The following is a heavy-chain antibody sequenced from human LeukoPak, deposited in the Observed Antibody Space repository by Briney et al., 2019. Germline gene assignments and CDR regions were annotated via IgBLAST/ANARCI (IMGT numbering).Heavy chain of an antibody. CDR2: IIPIFGTA. D-gene: IGHD2-2*01. V-gene: IGHV1-69*01. CDR1: GGTFSSYA. Sequence: VASVKVSCKASGGTFSSYAISRVRQAPGQGLEWMGGIIPIFGTANYAQKFQGRVTITADESTSTAYMELSSLRSEDTAVYYCATPQDIVVVPAAMDYYYMDVWGKGTTVTVSS. J-gene: IGHJ6*03. CDR3: ATPQDIVVVPAAMDYYYMDV.